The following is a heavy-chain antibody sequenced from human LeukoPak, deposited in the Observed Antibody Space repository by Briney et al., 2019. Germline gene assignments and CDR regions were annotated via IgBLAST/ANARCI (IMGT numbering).Heavy chain of an antibody. V-gene: IGHV3-74*01. CDR3: AIQGGTVY. D-gene: IGHD1-26*01. J-gene: IGHJ4*02. CDR1: GFTFSSYW. Sequence: GGSLRVSCAASGFTFSSYWMHGVRQAPGKGLVWVSRIKIDGSSTSYADSVEGRFTISRDNAKNTLYLQMSSLRAEDTAVYYCAIQGGTVYWGQGTLVTVSS. CDR2: IKIDGSST.